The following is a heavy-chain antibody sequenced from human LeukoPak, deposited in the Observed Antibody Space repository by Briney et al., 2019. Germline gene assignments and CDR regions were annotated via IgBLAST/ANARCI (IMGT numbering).Heavy chain of an antibody. CDR2: IYDSGST. CDR1: GGSIRSSYYY. V-gene: IGHV4-39*07. Sequence: PSETLSLTCTVSGGSIRSSYYYWGWIRQPPGKGLEWIGSIYDSGSTYYNPSLKSRVTISVDTSKNQFSLKLSSVTAADTAVYYCARGRHYYDSSGYLPFDYWGQGTLVTVSS. D-gene: IGHD3-22*01. J-gene: IGHJ4*02. CDR3: ARGRHYYDSSGYLPFDY.